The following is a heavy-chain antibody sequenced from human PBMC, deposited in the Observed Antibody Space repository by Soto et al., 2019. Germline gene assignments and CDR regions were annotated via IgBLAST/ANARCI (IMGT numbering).Heavy chain of an antibody. Sequence: PSETLSPTCNLSGGPISNSTSYWGWIRQPPGKGLEWIGSIYYTGNTYYNPSLKSRVTISVDTSKNQFSLKLGSVTAADTAVYFCERHSIWLLLSDYWGQG. CDR1: GGPISNSTSY. CDR3: ERHSIWLLLSDY. D-gene: IGHD3-22*01. V-gene: IGHV4-39*01. J-gene: IGHJ4*02. CDR2: IYYTGNT.